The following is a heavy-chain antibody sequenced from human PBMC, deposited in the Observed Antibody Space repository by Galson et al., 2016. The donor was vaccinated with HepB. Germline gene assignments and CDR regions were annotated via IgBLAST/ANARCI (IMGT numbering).Heavy chain of an antibody. CDR2: IYSGGFT. CDR3: ARGRWQLD. D-gene: IGHD6-13*01. Sequence: SLRLSCAASGFTVSSNYMNWVRQAPGKGLQWVSVIYSGGFTYYADSLKGRFTISRHNSKNTLYLQMNSLRAEDTAVYYCARGRWQLDWGQGTLVPVSS. V-gene: IGHV3-53*04. CDR1: GFTVSSNY. J-gene: IGHJ4*02.